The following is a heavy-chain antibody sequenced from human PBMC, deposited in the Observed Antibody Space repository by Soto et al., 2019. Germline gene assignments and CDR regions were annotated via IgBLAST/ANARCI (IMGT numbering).Heavy chain of an antibody. CDR2: IYFTGST. CDR3: TRGPPRVQWFDP. CDR1: GGAVSSGTYY. Sequence: KPSETLSLTCTVSGGAVSSGTYYWSWIRQPPGKGLEWIGHIYFTGSTNYNPSLKSRVTTSLGTSRNQFSLKLSSVTAADTAVYYCTRGPPRVQWFDPWGLGTLVTVSS. V-gene: IGHV4-61*01. J-gene: IGHJ5*02.